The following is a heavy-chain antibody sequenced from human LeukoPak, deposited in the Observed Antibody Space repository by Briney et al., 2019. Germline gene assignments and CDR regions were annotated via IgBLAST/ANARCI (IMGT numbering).Heavy chain of an antibody. V-gene: IGHV3-23*01. D-gene: IGHD3-9*01. CDR3: AIHQNYYDILNAYVPFDH. Sequence: PGGSLRLSCAGSGFRFSTYAMSWVRQAPGKGLEWVSSLSGTGGSTYYADSVKGRFTVSRDNSKNTMYLEMDGLRAEDTAIYFCAIHQNYYDILNAYVPFDHWGQGTLVTVSS. CDR2: LSGTGGST. CDR1: GFRFSTYA. J-gene: IGHJ4*02.